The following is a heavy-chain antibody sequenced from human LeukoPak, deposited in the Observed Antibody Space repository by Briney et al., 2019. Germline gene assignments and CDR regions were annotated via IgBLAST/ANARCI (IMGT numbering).Heavy chain of an antibody. CDR3: ARGATMGYYFDY. V-gene: IGHV1-46*01. J-gene: IGHJ4*02. CDR2: INPSGGST. Sequence: ASVKVSCKASGYTFTSYYMHWVRQAPGQGLEWMGIINPSGGSTSYEQKFQGRVTMTRDMSTSTVYMELSSLRSEDTAVYYCARGATMGYYFDYWGQGTLVTVSS. D-gene: IGHD5-12*01. CDR1: GYTFTSYY.